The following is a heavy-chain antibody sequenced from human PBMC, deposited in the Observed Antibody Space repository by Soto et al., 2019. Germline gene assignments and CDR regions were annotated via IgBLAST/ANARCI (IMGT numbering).Heavy chain of an antibody. V-gene: IGHV1-8*01. CDR2: MNPNSGNT. CDR3: ARGVKYGAYSRWFDP. CDR1: GYTFTSYD. J-gene: IGHJ5*02. Sequence: QVQLVQSGAEVKKPGASVKVSCKASGYTFTSYDINWVRQATGQGLEYLGWMNPNSGNTAYVQKFQGRVTMTWDTSITTAYLELSSRRSEGTAGYFCARGVKYGAYSRWFDPWGQGTLVTVSS. D-gene: IGHD4-17*01.